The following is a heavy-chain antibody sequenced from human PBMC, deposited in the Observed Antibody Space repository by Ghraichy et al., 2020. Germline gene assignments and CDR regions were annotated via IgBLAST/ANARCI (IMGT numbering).Heavy chain of an antibody. CDR2: IWYDGSNK. CDR1: GFTFSSYG. CDR3: ARGYYYYGMDV. V-gene: IGHV3-33*01. Sequence: GGSLRLSCAASGFTFSSYGMHWVRQAPGKGLEWVAVIWYDGSNKYYADSVKGRFTISRDNSKNTLYLQMNSLRAEDTAVYYCARGYYYYGMDVWGQGTTVTVSS. J-gene: IGHJ6*02.